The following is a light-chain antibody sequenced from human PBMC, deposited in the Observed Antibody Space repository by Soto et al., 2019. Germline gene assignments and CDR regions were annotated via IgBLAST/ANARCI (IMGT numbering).Light chain of an antibody. CDR1: SSDVGGYTY. Sequence: QSALTQPASGSGSPRQSITISCTGASSDVGGYTYVSWYQQHPGKAPKLMIYEVNNRPSGVSNRFSGSKSGNTASLTISGLQAEDEADYYCSSYTSSSTLYVFGTGTKLTVL. CDR2: EVN. V-gene: IGLV2-14*01. J-gene: IGLJ1*01. CDR3: SSYTSSSTLYV.